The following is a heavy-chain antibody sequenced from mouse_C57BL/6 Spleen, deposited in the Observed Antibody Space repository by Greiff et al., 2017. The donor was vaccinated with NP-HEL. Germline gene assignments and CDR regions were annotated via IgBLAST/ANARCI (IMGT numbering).Heavy chain of an antibody. D-gene: IGHD1-1*01. J-gene: IGHJ4*01. CDR3: AYYYGTY. V-gene: IGHV1-81*01. CDR1: GYTFTSYG. CDR2: IYPRSGNT. Sequence: VKLMESGAELARPGASVKLSCKASGYTFTSYGISWVKQRTGQGLEWIGEIYPRSGNTYYNEKFKGKATLTADKSSSTAYMELRSLTSEDSAVYFCAYYYGTYWGQGTSVTVSS.